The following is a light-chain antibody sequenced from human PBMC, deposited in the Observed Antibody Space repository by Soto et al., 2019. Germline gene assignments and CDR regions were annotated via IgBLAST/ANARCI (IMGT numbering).Light chain of an antibody. J-gene: IGLJ1*01. CDR3: GAWDESLNGYV. CDR1: GSNIGINT. V-gene: IGLV1-44*01. CDR2: TDN. Sequence: QSVLTQPPSASGTPGQRVTISCSGGGSNIGINTVNWYQQLPGTAPKVLIYTDNERPSGVPDRFSGSKSGTSASLAINGLQSGDEADYYCGAWDESLNGYVFGTGTKVTAL.